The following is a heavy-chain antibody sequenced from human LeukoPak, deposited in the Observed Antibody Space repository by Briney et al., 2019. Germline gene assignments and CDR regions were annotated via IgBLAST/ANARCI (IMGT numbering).Heavy chain of an antibody. CDR1: GFTFSSYG. Sequence: GGSLRLSCAASGFTFSSYGMHWVRQAPGKGLEWVAFIRYDGSNKYYADSVKGRFTISRDNSKNTLYLQMNSLRAEDTAVYYCAKDGRLGYDILTGSGGMYYYMDVWGKGTTVTISS. CDR2: IRYDGSNK. J-gene: IGHJ6*03. V-gene: IGHV3-30*02. CDR3: AKDGRLGYDILTGSGGMYYYMDV. D-gene: IGHD3-9*01.